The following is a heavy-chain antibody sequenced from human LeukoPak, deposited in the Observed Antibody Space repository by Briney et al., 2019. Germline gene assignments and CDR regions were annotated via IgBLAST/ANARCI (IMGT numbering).Heavy chain of an antibody. CDR1: GGSISSGGYY. Sequence: SETLSLTCTVSGGSISSGGYYWSWIRQHPGKGLEWIGYIYYSGSTYYNPSLKSRVTISVDTSKNQFSLKLSSVTAADTAVYYCAREFLPSPECSGGSCYINWFDPWGQGTLVTVSS. D-gene: IGHD2-15*01. J-gene: IGHJ5*02. CDR2: IYYSGST. CDR3: AREFLPSPECSGGSCYINWFDP. V-gene: IGHV4-31*03.